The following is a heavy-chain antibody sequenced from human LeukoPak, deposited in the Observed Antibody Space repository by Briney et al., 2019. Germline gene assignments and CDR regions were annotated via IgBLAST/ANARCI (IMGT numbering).Heavy chain of an antibody. Sequence: SETLSLTCTVSGGSISSGDYYWSWIRQPPGKGLEWIEYIYYSGSTYYNPSLKSRVTISVDTSKNQFSLKLSSVTAADTAVYYCARAPLGSDAFDIWGQGTMVTVFS. CDR3: ARAPLGSDAFDI. D-gene: IGHD3-16*02. J-gene: IGHJ3*02. V-gene: IGHV4-30-4*08. CDR2: IYYSGST. CDR1: GGSISSGDYY.